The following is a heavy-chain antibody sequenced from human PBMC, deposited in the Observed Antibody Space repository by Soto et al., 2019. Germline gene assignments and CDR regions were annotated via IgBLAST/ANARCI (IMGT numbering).Heavy chain of an antibody. J-gene: IGHJ2*01. Sequence: DSVKGRFTISRDNSKNTLYLQMNSLRAEDTAVYYCARGLGGDYVSYFDLWGRGTLLTVSS. V-gene: IGHV3-30*07. D-gene: IGHD4-17*01. CDR3: ARGLGGDYVSYFDL.